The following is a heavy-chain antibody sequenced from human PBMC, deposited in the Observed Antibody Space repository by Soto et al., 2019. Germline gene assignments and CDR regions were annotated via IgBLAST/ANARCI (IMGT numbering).Heavy chain of an antibody. CDR3: ARSITGHYGMDV. Sequence: SSNSYSWGWVRQMPGKGLEWMGIIYPGDSDTRYSPSFQGQVTISADKSISTAYLQWSSLKASDTAMYYCARSITGHYGMDVWGQGTTVTVSS. V-gene: IGHV5-51*01. CDR1: SSNSYS. CDR2: IYPGDSDT. J-gene: IGHJ6*02. D-gene: IGHD1-20*01.